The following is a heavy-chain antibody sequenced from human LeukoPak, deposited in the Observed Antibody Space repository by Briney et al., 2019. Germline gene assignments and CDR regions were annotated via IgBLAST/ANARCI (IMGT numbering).Heavy chain of an antibody. CDR2: IIPILGIA. D-gene: IGHD3-22*01. V-gene: IGHV1-69*16. J-gene: IGHJ4*02. Sequence: GASVKVSCKASGGTFSSYTISWVRQAPGQGLEWMGRIIPILGIANYAQKFQGRVTITTDESTSTAYMELSSLRSEDTAVYYCARDEQFNYYDSSGYYFFDYWGQGTLVTVSS. CDR1: GGTFSSYT. CDR3: ARDEQFNYYDSSGYYFFDY.